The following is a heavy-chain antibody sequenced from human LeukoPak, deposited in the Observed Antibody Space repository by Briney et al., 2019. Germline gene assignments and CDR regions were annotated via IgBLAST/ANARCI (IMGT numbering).Heavy chain of an antibody. D-gene: IGHD1-26*01. CDR3: ARDASALVGAPYFDY. V-gene: IGHV3-30*04. J-gene: IGHJ4*02. Sequence: GGSLRLSCAASGFTFSSYAMHWVRQAPGKGLEWVAVISYDVSNKYYADSVKSRFTISRDNSKNTLYLQMNSLRAEDTAVYYCARDASALVGAPYFDYWGQGTLVTVSS. CDR2: ISYDVSNK. CDR1: GFTFSSYA.